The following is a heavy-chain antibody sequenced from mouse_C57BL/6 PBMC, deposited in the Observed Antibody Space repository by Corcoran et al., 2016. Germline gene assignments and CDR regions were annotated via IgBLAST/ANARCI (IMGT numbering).Heavy chain of an antibody. J-gene: IGHJ4*01. V-gene: IGHV9-3*01. D-gene: IGHD2-4*01. CDR2: INTYSGVP. CDR3: ARRRDYDYDPYAMDY. CDR1: GYTFTTYG. Sequence: QIQLVQSGPELKKPGETVKISCKDSGYTFTTYGMSWVKQAPGKGLKWMGWINTYSGVPTYADDFKGRFAFSLETSASTAYLQINNLKNEDTATYFCARRRDYDYDPYAMDYWGQGTSVTVSS.